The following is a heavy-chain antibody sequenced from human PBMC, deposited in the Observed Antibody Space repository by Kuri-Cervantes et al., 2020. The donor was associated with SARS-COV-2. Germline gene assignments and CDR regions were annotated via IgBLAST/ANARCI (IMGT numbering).Heavy chain of an antibody. CDR2: INPNSGGT. D-gene: IGHD3-16*01. Sequence: ASVKVSCKASGYTFTDYYIHWVRQAPGQGLEWMGWINPNSGGTNSAQKFQVWVIMTRDTSISTAYMELSRLRSDDTAVYYCARGRYWGYFWGTYGGGWDSFDIWGQGTMVTVSS. J-gene: IGHJ3*02. CDR1: GYTFTDYY. V-gene: IGHV1-2*04. CDR3: ARGRYWGYFWGTYGGGWDSFDI.